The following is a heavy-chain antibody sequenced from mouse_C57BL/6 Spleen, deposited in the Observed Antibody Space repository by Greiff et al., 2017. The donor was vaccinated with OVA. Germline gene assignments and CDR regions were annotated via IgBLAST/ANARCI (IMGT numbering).Heavy chain of an antibody. Sequence: EVQVVESGGGLVKPGGSLKLSCAASGFTFSSYAMSWVRQTPEKRLEWVATISDGGSYTYYPDNVKGRFTISRDNAKNNLYLQMSHLKSEDTAMYYCARDLYDGYRDYWGQGTSVTVSS. D-gene: IGHD2-3*01. CDR1: GFTFSSYA. CDR2: ISDGGSYT. V-gene: IGHV5-4*01. J-gene: IGHJ4*01. CDR3: ARDLYDGYRDY.